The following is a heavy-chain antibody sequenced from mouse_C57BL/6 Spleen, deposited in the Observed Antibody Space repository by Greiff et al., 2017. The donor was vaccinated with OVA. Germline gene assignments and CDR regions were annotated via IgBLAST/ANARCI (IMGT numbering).Heavy chain of an antibody. CDR3: ARMGRGYYSNWYFDV. V-gene: IGHV1-85*01. J-gene: IGHJ1*03. D-gene: IGHD2-5*01. CDR1: GYTFTSYD. Sequence: VQGVESGPELVKPGASVKLSCKASGYTFTSYDINWVKQRPGQGLEWIGWIYPRDGSTKYNEKFKGKATLTVDTSSSTAYMELHSLTSEDSAVYFCARMGRGYYSNWYFDVWGTGTTVTVSS. CDR2: IYPRDGST.